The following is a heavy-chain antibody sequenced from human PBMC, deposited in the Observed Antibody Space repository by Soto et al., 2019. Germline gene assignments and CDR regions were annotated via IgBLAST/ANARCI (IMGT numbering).Heavy chain of an antibody. D-gene: IGHD1-7*01. Sequence: QVQLQESGPGLVKPSQTLSLTCTVSGGSISSGNYYWSWIRQPPGKGLEWIGFISYSGSTYYNASLKSRVTLSVETSTNQFSLNLSFVTAADTAVYYCATMGTPATGLYYFDYWGQGTLVTVSS. CDR2: ISYSGST. CDR1: GGSISSGNYY. V-gene: IGHV4-30-4*01. CDR3: ATMGTPATGLYYFDY. J-gene: IGHJ4*02.